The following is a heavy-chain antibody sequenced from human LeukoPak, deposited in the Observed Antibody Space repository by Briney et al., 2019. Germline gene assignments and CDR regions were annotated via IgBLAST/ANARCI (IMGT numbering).Heavy chain of an antibody. CDR2: IYPSDSDT. J-gene: IGHJ4*02. CDR3: AKLRWPEGDRSSFDF. D-gene: IGHD4-23*01. CDR1: GYSFTTYW. Sequence: GESLKISCKGSGYSFTTYWIGWVRQMPGKGLDWMGIIYPSDSDTKYSPSFQGQVTISADKSIITAYLQWTSLKTSDTAMYYCAKLRWPEGDRSSFDFWGQGTLVTVSS. V-gene: IGHV5-51*01.